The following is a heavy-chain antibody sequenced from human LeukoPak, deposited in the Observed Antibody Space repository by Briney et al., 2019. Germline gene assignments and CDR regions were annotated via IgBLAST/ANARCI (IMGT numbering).Heavy chain of an antibody. Sequence: ASVRVSCKASGYTFTGYYMHWVRQAPGQGLEWMGWINPNSGGTNYAQKFQGRVTMTRDTSISTAYMELSRQRSDDTAVYYCARDLLPYYGSGRGQAFDIWGQGTMVTVSS. CDR2: INPNSGGT. CDR3: ARDLLPYYGSGRGQAFDI. CDR1: GYTFTGYY. D-gene: IGHD3-10*01. V-gene: IGHV1-2*02. J-gene: IGHJ3*02.